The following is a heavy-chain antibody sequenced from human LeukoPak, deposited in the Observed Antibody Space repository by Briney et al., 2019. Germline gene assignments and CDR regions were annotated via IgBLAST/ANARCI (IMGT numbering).Heavy chain of an antibody. D-gene: IGHD2-15*01. CDR3: AREDLLGYCSGGSRPLDGVWFDP. CDR2: IIPILGIA. J-gene: IGHJ5*02. Sequence: SVKVSCKASGGTFSSYAISWVRQAPGQGLEWMGRIIPILGIANYAQKFQGRVTITADKSTSTAYMELSSLRSEDTAVYYCAREDLLGYCSGGSRPLDGVWFDPWGQGTLVTVSS. CDR1: GGTFSSYA. V-gene: IGHV1-69*04.